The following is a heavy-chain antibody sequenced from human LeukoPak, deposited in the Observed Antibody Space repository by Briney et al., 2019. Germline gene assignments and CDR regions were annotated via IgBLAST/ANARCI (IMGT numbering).Heavy chain of an antibody. CDR2: INPNSGGT. V-gene: IGHV1-2*02. Sequence: ASVTVSCKASGYTFTGYYMHWVRQAPGQGLEWMGWINPNSGGTNYAQKFQGRVTMTRDTSISTAYMELSRLRSDDTAVYYCASTLGYCSGGSCYRPFDYWGQGTLVTVSS. J-gene: IGHJ4*02. CDR3: ASTLGYCSGGSCYRPFDY. CDR1: GYTFTGYY. D-gene: IGHD2-15*01.